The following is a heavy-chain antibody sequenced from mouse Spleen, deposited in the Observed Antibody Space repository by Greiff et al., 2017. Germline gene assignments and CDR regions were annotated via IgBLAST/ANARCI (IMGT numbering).Heavy chain of an antibody. V-gene: IGHV5-6*01. CDR3: ARGDYGSISWFAY. CDR2: ISSGGSYT. CDR1: GFTFSSYG. Sequence: VQLKESGGDLVKPGGSLKLSCAASGFTFSSYGMSWVRQTPDKRLEWVATISSGGSYTYYPDSVKGRFTISRDNAKNTLYLQMSSLKSEDTAMYYCARGDYGSISWFAYWGQGTLVTVSA. J-gene: IGHJ3*01. D-gene: IGHD1-1*01.